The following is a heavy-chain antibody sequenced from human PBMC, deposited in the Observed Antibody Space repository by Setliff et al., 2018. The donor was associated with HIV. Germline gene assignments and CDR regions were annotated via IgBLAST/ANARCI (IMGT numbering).Heavy chain of an antibody. Sequence: PSETLSLTCTVSGASISSSGYYWGWIRQPPGKGLEWIGTIYYSGSTYYNPSLKSRVTISVDTSKNQCSLKLSSVTAADTAVYYCARGRRTAGSSTQALDYWGQGTLVTVSS. J-gene: IGHJ4*02. CDR2: IYYSGST. V-gene: IGHV4-39*07. CDR1: GASISSSGYY. CDR3: ARGRRTAGSSTQALDY. D-gene: IGHD1-26*01.